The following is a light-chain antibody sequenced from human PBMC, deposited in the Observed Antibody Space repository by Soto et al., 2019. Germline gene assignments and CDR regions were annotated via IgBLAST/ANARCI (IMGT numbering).Light chain of an antibody. CDR1: QSLSDN. CDR3: QQYNVWPPWT. CDR2: GAS. Sequence: IVMTQSPDTLAVSPGETVTLSCRASQSLSDNLAWYQQKPGQAPRLLIYGASTRATGIPARFSGSGSGTGFTLTISSLQSEDFAVYYCQQYNVWPPWTFGQGTKVDIK. J-gene: IGKJ1*01. V-gene: IGKV3-15*01.